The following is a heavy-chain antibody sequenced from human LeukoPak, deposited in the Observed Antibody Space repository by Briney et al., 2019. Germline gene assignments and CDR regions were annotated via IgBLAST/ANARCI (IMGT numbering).Heavy chain of an antibody. V-gene: IGHV1-24*01. CDR3: ATDRTRITMVRGVINS. CDR2: FDPEDGET. J-gene: IGHJ4*02. CDR1: GYTLTELS. D-gene: IGHD3-10*01. Sequence: GASVKVSCKVSGYTLTELSMHWVRQAPGKGLEWMGGFDPEDGETIYAQKFQGRVTMTEDTSTDTAYMELSSLRSEDTAVYYCATDRTRITMVRGVINSWGQGTLVTVSS.